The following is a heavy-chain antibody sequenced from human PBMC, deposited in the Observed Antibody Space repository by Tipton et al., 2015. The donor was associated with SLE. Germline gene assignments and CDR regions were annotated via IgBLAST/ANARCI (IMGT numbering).Heavy chain of an antibody. J-gene: IGHJ4*02. CDR2: FYTSGST. D-gene: IGHD2-2*01. CDR3: ATARAGCSRNSCYLDD. CDR1: GGSISSGSYY. Sequence: TLSLTCTVSGGSISSGSYYWSWIRQPAGKGLEWIGRFYTSGSTNYNPSLKSRVTISVDTSKSLISLRLNFVTAADAAVYYRATARAGCSRNSCYLDDLGPGTLVTVSS. V-gene: IGHV4-61*02.